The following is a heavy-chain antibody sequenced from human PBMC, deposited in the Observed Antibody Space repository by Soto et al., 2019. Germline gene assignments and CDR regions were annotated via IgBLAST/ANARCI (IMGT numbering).Heavy chain of an antibody. CDR1: GGSISSSSYY. V-gene: IGHV4-39*01. CDR3: ARLGPLGWFDP. J-gene: IGHJ5*02. CDR2: IYYSGST. D-gene: IGHD3-16*01. Sequence: PSETLSLTCTVSGGSISSSSYYWGWIRQPPGKGLEWIGSIYYSGSTCYNPSLKSRVTISVDTSKNQFSLKLSSVTAADTAVYYCARLGPLGWFDPWGQGTLVTVSS.